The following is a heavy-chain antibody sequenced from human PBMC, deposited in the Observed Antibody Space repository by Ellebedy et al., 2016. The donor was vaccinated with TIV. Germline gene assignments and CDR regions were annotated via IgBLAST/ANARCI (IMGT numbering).Heavy chain of an antibody. Sequence: KVSCXGSGYSFTSYWIGWVRQMPAKGLEWMGIIYPGDSDTRYSPSFQGQVTISADKSISTAYLQWSSLKASDTAMYYCARQTRRPRYCGGDCYSGVDYWGQGTLVTVSS. CDR3: ARQTRRPRYCGGDCYSGVDY. V-gene: IGHV5-51*01. J-gene: IGHJ4*02. CDR2: IYPGDSDT. D-gene: IGHD2-21*01. CDR1: GYSFTSYW.